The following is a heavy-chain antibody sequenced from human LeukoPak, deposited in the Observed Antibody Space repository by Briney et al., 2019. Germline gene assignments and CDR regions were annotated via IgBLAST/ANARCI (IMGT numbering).Heavy chain of an antibody. V-gene: IGHV4-59*08. Sequence: SETLSLTCTVSGGSISSYYWSWIRQPPGKGLEWIGYIYYSGSTNYNPSLKSRVTISVDTSRNQFSLKLSSVTAADTAVYYCAKVGAEGYFDYWGQGTLVTVSS. J-gene: IGHJ4*02. CDR3: AKVGAEGYFDY. CDR1: GGSISSYY. CDR2: IYYSGST. D-gene: IGHD1-26*01.